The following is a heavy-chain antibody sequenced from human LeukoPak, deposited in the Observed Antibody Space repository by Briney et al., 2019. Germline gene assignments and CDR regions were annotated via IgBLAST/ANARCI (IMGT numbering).Heavy chain of an antibody. CDR3: ARDRGDYFDY. V-gene: IGHV3-66*01. CDR1: GFTFSSYS. Sequence: GGSLRLSCAASGFTFSSYSMNWVRQAPGKGLEWVSVIYSGGSTYYADSVKGRFTISRDNSKNTLYLQMNSLRAEDTAVYYCARDRGDYFDYWGQGTLVTVSS. J-gene: IGHJ4*02. CDR2: IYSGGST.